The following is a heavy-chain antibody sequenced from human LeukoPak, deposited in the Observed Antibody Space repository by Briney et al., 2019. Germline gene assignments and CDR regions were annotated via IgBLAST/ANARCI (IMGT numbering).Heavy chain of an antibody. J-gene: IGHJ3*02. Sequence: PSETLSLTCTVSGGSISSYYWSWIRQPPGKGLEWIGYIYYRGSTKYNPSLKSRVTISVDTSKNQFSLKLSSVTAADTAVYYCARRVVVPAADAFDIWGQGTMVTVSS. V-gene: IGHV4-59*01. CDR3: ARRVVVPAADAFDI. CDR2: IYYRGST. D-gene: IGHD2-2*01. CDR1: GGSISSYY.